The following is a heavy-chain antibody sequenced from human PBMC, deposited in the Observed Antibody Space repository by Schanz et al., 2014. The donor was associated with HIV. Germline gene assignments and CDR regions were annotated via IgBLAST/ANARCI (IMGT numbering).Heavy chain of an antibody. Sequence: EVQILESGGGLVQPGGSLRLSCVVSGFPFSTSVMSWVRQAPGKGLEWVSGISISGDVTYYSDSVKGRFAISRDNSKNTVYLQMNSLRGEDSAVYYCAKVGRIYSTTWIDHWGQGTLVTVSS. V-gene: IGHV3-23*01. CDR2: ISISGDVT. D-gene: IGHD6-13*01. CDR1: GFPFSTSV. CDR3: AKVGRIYSTTWIDH. J-gene: IGHJ4*02.